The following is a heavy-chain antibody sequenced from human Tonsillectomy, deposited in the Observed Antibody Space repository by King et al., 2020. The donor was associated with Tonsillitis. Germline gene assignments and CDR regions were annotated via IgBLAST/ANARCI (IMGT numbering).Heavy chain of an antibody. D-gene: IGHD6-13*01. V-gene: IGHV3-7*03. CDR1: GFTFSSYW. CDR3: AREWGAAAGSPFDY. Sequence: VQLVESGGGLVQPGGSLRVSCAASGFTFSSYWMSWFRQAPGKGLEWVANIKQDGREKYYVDSVKGRYTISRENAKNSLYLQMNSLRAEDTAVYYCAREWGAAAGSPFDYWGQGTLVTVSS. CDR2: IKQDGREK. J-gene: IGHJ4*02.